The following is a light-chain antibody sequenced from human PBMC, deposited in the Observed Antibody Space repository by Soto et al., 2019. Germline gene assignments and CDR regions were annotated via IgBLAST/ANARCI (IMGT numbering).Light chain of an antibody. CDR3: QQYNNWPPLT. V-gene: IGKV3-15*01. CDR2: GAS. J-gene: IGKJ1*01. Sequence: EIVITQSPSTLSVSPGEIATLSCWASQSVSSNFAWYHQKPGQAPRLLIYGASTRATGIPARFSGSGSGTEFSPTINSLQSEDFAVYYCQQYNNWPPLTFGQGTKVEIK. CDR1: QSVSSN.